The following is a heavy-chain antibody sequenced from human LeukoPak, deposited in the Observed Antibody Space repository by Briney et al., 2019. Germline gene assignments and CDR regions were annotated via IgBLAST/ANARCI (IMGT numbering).Heavy chain of an antibody. CDR2: IIPILGIA. CDR3: ARRTTGYYTSDDAFDI. V-gene: IGHV1-69*04. D-gene: IGHD3/OR15-3a*01. J-gene: IGHJ3*02. Sequence: SVKVSCKASGGTFSSYAISWVRQAPGQGLEWMGRIIPILGIANYAQKFQGRVTITADKSTSTAYMELSSLRSEDTAVYYCARRTTGYYTSDDAFDIWGQGTMVTVSS. CDR1: GGTFSSYA.